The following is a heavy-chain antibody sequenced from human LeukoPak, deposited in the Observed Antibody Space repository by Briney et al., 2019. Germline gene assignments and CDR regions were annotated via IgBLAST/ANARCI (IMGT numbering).Heavy chain of an antibody. CDR1: GDTFSNNA. J-gene: IGHJ4*02. CDR3: ARGDSGYDYLSCDS. CDR2: IVPVLGTP. D-gene: IGHD5-12*01. Sequence: SVKVSCKTSGDTFSNNAITWVRQAPGQGLEWMGGIVPVLGTPNYALEFQGRITITADESTSTAYIELSSLTSDDTAVYFCARGDSGYDYLSCDSWGQGTLVTVSS. V-gene: IGHV1-69*13.